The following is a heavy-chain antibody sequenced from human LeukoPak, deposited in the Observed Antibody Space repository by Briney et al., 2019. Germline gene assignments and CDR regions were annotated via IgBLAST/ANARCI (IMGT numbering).Heavy chain of an antibody. CDR2: IYYSGST. Sequence: SETLSLTCTVSGGSITSYYWSWIRQPPGKGLEWIGYIYYSGSTNYNPSLKSRVTISVDTSKNQFSLKLSSVTAADTAVYYCARLGDGDLNYWGQGTLVTVSS. D-gene: IGHD4-17*01. V-gene: IGHV4-59*01. CDR3: ARLGDGDLNY. CDR1: GGSITSYY. J-gene: IGHJ4*02.